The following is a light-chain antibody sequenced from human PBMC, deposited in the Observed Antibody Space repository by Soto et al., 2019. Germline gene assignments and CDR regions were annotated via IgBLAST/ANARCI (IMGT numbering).Light chain of an antibody. V-gene: IGKV3-20*01. Sequence: ETVLTQSPGTLSLSPGERATLSCRASQSVSSAYLAWYQQKPGQAPRLLIYTASSRATGVPDRFSGSGSGTDFTLTSNGLEAEDFAVYYCQHYGSAPPSWTGGQGTKVEIK. CDR3: QHYGSAPPSWT. CDR2: TAS. CDR1: QSVSSAY. J-gene: IGKJ1*01.